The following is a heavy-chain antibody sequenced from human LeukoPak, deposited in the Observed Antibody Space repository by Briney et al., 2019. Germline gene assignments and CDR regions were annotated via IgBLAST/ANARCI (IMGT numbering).Heavy chain of an antibody. CDR2: IYYSGST. D-gene: IGHD3-22*01. V-gene: IGHV4-39*07. J-gene: IGHJ4*02. CDR1: GGSISSSSYY. Sequence: SETLSLTCTVSGGSISSSSYYWGWIRQPPGKGLEWIGSIYYSGSTYYNPSLKSRVTISVDTSKNQFSLKLSSVTAADTAVYYCARSMGGSGYYATGYDYWGQGTLVTVSS. CDR3: ARSMGGSGYYATGYDY.